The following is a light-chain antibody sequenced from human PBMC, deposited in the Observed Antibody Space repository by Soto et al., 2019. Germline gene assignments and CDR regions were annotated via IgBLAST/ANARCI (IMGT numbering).Light chain of an antibody. Sequence: IQLTQSPSSLSASVGDRVPITCRASYSINTYLAWYQQRPGKAPKLLIYAASTLQSGVPSRFSGSGSGTEFTLTISSLQPEDFATYSCQQLNSYPLTFGGGTKVDIK. V-gene: IGKV1-9*01. CDR1: YSINTY. CDR2: AAS. J-gene: IGKJ4*01. CDR3: QQLNSYPLT.